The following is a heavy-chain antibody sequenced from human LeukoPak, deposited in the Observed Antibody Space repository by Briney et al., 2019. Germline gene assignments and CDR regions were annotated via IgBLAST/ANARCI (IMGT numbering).Heavy chain of an antibody. D-gene: IGHD1-7*01. CDR3: ARDFVDTSDELELDFDY. J-gene: IGHJ4*02. CDR1: GYTFTGYY. V-gene: IGHV1-2*02. CDR2: INPNSGGT. Sequence: ASVKVSCKASGYTFTGYYMHWVRQAPGQGLEWMGWINPNSGGTNYAQKFQGRVTMTRDTSISTAHMELSRLRSDDTAVYYCARDFVDTSDELELDFDYWGQGTLVTVSS.